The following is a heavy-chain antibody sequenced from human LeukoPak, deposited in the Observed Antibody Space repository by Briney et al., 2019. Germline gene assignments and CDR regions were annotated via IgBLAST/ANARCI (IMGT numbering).Heavy chain of an antibody. CDR1: GFTFSSYA. J-gene: IGHJ6*02. CDR3: ARGKRQLVLDYYYYYGMDV. V-gene: IGHV3-30-3*01. D-gene: IGHD6-6*01. Sequence: GGSLRLSCAASGFTFSSYAMHWVRQAPGKGLEWVAVISYDGSNKYYADSVKGRFTISRDNSKNTLYLQMNSLRAEDTAVYYCARGKRQLVLDYYYYYGMDVWGQRTTVTVSS. CDR2: ISYDGSNK.